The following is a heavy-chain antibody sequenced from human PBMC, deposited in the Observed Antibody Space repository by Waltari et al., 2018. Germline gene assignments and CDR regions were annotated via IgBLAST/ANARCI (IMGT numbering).Heavy chain of an antibody. Sequence: QVQLQQWGAGLLKPSETLSLTCAVYGGSFSVYYWSWIRQPPGKGLEWIGEINRSGSTNYNPSFKSRVTISLDTSKNHFSLKLSSVTAADTAVYYCARADRGPRSGSSATPAWGPWGQGTLVTVSS. J-gene: IGHJ5*02. V-gene: IGHV4-34*01. CDR2: INRSGST. D-gene: IGHD1-26*01. CDR3: ARADRGPRSGSSATPAWGP. CDR1: GGSFSVYY.